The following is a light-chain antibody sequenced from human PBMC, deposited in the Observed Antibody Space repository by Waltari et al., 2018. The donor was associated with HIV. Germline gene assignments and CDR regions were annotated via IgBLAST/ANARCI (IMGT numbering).Light chain of an antibody. CDR1: SSNIGSNP. CDR3: AAWDDSLNGYL. CDR2: SNN. J-gene: IGLJ1*01. Sequence: HSVLPQPPSASGTPGQRVAISCSGSSSNIGSNPVNWYQQLPGTAPKHLIHSNNPRPSGVPDRLSGSKSGISASLAISGLQSEDEADDYCAAWDDSLNGYLFGTGTKVTVL. V-gene: IGLV1-44*01.